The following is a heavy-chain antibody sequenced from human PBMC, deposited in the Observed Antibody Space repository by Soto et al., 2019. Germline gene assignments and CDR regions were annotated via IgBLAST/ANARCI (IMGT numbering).Heavy chain of an antibody. V-gene: IGHV1-18*01. Sequence: GASVKVSCKSSGYTFTSYGISWVRQAPGQGLEWMGWISGYNGNTNYAQKLQGRVTMTTDTSTSTAYMELRSLRSDDTAIFYCTRALLKSLDYWGLGTLVTVSS. CDR3: TRALLKSLDY. CDR1: GYTFTSYG. CDR2: ISGYNGNT. J-gene: IGHJ4*02.